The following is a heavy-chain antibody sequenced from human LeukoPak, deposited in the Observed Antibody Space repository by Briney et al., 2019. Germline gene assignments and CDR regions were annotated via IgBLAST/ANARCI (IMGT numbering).Heavy chain of an antibody. V-gene: IGHV1-2*02. CDR3: ARDVRDGYNRLYMDV. CDR1: GYTFTGYY. CDR2: INPNSGGT. J-gene: IGHJ6*03. D-gene: IGHD5-24*01. Sequence: PGASVKVSCKASGYTFTGYYMHWVRQAPGQGLEWMGWINPNSGGTNYAQKFQGRVTMTRDTSISTAYMELSRLRSDATAVYYCARDVRDGYNRLYMDVWGKGTTVTVSS.